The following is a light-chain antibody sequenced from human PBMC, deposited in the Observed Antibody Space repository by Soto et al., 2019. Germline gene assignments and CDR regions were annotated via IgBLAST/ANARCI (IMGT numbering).Light chain of an antibody. CDR3: QQYNNYWT. CDR1: QSFRSW. CDR2: DVS. V-gene: IGKV1-5*01. Sequence: DIQMTQSPSTLSASVGDRVTITCRASQSFRSWLAWYQQKPGKAPKLLIYDVSSLESGVPSRFSGSGSGTEFTLTISSLQPDDFATYYCQQYNNYWTFGQGTKVEIK. J-gene: IGKJ1*01.